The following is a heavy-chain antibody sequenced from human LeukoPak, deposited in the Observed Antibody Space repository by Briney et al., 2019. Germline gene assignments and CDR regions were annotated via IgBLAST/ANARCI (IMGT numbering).Heavy chain of an antibody. Sequence: ASVKVSCKGSGGTFSSYAISWVRQAPGQGLEWMGGIIPIFDTANYAQKFQGRVTITADESTSTAYMELSSLRSEDTAVYYCARGRGDTSMVTCFDYWGQGTLVTVSS. CDR1: GGTFSSYA. J-gene: IGHJ4*02. V-gene: IGHV1-69*13. D-gene: IGHD5-18*01. CDR3: ARGRGDTSMVTCFDY. CDR2: IIPIFDTA.